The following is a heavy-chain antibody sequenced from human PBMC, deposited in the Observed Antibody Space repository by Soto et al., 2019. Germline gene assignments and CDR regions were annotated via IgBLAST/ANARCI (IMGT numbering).Heavy chain of an antibody. Sequence: LRLSCAASGFNFSSYSMNSVRQAPRKWLGWVSSISSSSSYIYYADSVKGRFTISRDNAKNSLYLQMNSLRAEDTAVYYCARGSADYFDYWGQGTLVTVSS. CDR2: ISSSSSYI. V-gene: IGHV3-21*01. CDR1: GFNFSSYS. D-gene: IGHD3-3*01. J-gene: IGHJ4*02. CDR3: ARGSADYFDY.